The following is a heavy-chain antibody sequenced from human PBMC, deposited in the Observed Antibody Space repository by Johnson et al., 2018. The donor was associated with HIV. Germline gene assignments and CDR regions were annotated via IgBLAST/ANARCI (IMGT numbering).Heavy chain of an antibody. CDR3: ARQTTVVSGDAFDI. CDR1: GFTFSSYA. D-gene: IGHD4-23*01. J-gene: IGHJ3*02. Sequence: QMLLVESGGGVVQPGRSLRLSCAASGFTFSSYAMHWVRQAPGKGLEWVAVIWYDGSNKDYADSVKGRFTISRDNSKNTMDLQMNSLRAGDTAVYYCARQTTVVSGDAFDIWGQGTMVTVSS. CDR2: IWYDGSNK. V-gene: IGHV3-30*04.